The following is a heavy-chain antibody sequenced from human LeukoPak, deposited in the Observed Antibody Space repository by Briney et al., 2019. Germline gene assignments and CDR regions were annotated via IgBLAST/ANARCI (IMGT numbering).Heavy chain of an antibody. V-gene: IGHV3-11*01. Sequence: GGSLRLSCAASGFTFSDYYMSWIHQAPGKGLEWVSYISSSGSTIYYADSVKGRFTLSRDNSKNTLYLQMNSLRAEDTAVYYCAKPHYYGSGSYDYWGQGTLVTVSS. D-gene: IGHD3-10*01. CDR3: AKPHYYGSGSYDY. J-gene: IGHJ4*02. CDR1: GFTFSDYY. CDR2: ISSSGSTI.